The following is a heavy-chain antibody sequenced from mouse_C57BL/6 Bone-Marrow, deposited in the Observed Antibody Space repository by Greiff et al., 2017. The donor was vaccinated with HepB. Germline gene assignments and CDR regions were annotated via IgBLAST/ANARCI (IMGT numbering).Heavy chain of an antibody. CDR2: VDPSDSYT. Sequence: QVQLQQPGAELVKPGASVKLSCKASGYTFTSYWMQWVKQRPGQGLEWIGEVDPSDSYTNYNQKFKGKATLTVDTSSSTAYMQLSSLTSEDSAVYYCARPGTAYGGQGTLVTVSA. J-gene: IGHJ3*01. V-gene: IGHV1-50*01. CDR3: ARPGTAY. D-gene: IGHD3-3*01. CDR1: GYTFTSYW.